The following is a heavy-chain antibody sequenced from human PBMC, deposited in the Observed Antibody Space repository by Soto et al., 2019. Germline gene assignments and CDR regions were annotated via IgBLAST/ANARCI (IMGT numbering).Heavy chain of an antibody. CDR1: GGSISSYY. D-gene: IGHD3-10*01. Sequence: SETLSLTCTVSGGSISSYYWSWIRQPPGKGLEWIGYIYYSGSTNYNPSLKSRVTISVDTSKNQFSLKLSSVTAADTAVYYCARDRATFDYWGQGTLVTVSS. J-gene: IGHJ4*02. CDR2: IYYSGST. V-gene: IGHV4-59*01. CDR3: ARDRATFDY.